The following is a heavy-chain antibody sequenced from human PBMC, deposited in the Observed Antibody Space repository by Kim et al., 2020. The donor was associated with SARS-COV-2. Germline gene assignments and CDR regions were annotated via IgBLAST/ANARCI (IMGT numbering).Heavy chain of an antibody. D-gene: IGHD5-12*01. J-gene: IGHJ4*02. CDR3: AKDISSGGYSEIFDY. Sequence: ADSVKGRFTISRDNAKNPLYLQMNSLRAEDTAWYYCAKDISSGGYSEIFDYWGQGTLVTVSS. V-gene: IGHV3-9*01.